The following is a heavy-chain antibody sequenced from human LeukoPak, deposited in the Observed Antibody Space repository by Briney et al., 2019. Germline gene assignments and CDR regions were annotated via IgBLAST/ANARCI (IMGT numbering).Heavy chain of an antibody. CDR1: GFTFSSSA. CDR3: AKAFYYDSSGCIDY. J-gene: IGHJ4*02. CDR2: MSGSGVST. Sequence: GGSLRLSCAASGFTFSSSAMNWVRQAPGKGLEWVSVMSGSGVSTDYADSVKGRFTISRDNTKNTLYLQMNSLRAEDTAVYYCAKAFYYDSSGCIDYWGQGTLVTVSS. V-gene: IGHV3-23*01. D-gene: IGHD3-22*01.